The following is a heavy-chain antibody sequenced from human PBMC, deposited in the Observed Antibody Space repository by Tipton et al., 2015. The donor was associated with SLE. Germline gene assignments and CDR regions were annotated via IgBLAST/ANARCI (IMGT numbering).Heavy chain of an antibody. J-gene: IGHJ4*01. D-gene: IGHD5-12*01. CDR2: IKHDGSEK. CDR3: AKGGTTIGDWTVDY. V-gene: IGHV3-7*02. CDR1: GFTFSNYW. Sequence: SLRLSCAASGFTFSNYWMSWVRQAPGKGLAWVANIKHDGSEKYYVDSVKGRFTISRGNAKNSLYLQMNSLRVEDAAVYFCAKGGTTIGDWTVDYWGHGTLVTVSS.